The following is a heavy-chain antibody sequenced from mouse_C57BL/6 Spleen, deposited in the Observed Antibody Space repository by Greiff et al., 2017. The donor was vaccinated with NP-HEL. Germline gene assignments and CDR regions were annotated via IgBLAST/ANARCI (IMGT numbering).Heavy chain of an antibody. D-gene: IGHD1-3*01. CDR3: ARSGFPGAMDY. J-gene: IGHJ4*01. V-gene: IGHV5-6*01. CDR2: ISSGGSYT. Sequence: EVMLVESGGDLVKPGGSLKLSCAASGFTFSSYGMSWVRQTPDKRLEWVATISSGGSYTYYPDSVKGRFTISRDNAKNTLYLQMSSLKSEDTAMYYCARSGFPGAMDYWGQGTSVTVSS. CDR1: GFTFSSYG.